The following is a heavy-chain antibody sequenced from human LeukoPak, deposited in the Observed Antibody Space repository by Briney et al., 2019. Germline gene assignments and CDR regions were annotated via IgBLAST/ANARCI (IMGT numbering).Heavy chain of an antibody. CDR1: GGSISGGRYS. CDR2: VYHSGSA. CDR3: ARGLVSGDGALIDY. Sequence: SETLSLTCAVSGGSISGGRYSWNWIRQPPGKGLEWIGFVYHSGSAYYNPSLESRVAISVDKSRSQFSLKLNSVTAADTAVYFCARGLVSGDGALIDYWGQGTLVTVSS. D-gene: IGHD7-27*01. J-gene: IGHJ4*02. V-gene: IGHV4-30-2*01.